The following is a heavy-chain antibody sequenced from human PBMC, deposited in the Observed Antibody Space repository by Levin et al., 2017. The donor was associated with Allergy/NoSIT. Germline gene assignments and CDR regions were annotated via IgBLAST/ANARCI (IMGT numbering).Heavy chain of an antibody. CDR2: IYYSGST. V-gene: IGHV4-59*08. CDR3: ARQDSVLRDAFDI. D-gene: IGHD2-15*01. Sequence: SCTVSGGSISSYYWSWIRQPPGKGLEWIGYIYYSGSTNYNPSLKSRVTISVDTSKNQFSLKLSSVTAADTAVYYCARQDSVLRDAFDIWGQGTMVTVSS. J-gene: IGHJ3*02. CDR1: GGSISSYY.